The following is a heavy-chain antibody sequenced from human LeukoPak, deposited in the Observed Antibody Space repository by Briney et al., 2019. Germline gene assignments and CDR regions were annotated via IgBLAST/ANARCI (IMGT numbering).Heavy chain of an antibody. CDR2: IYYSGST. Sequence: SETLSLTCTVSGGSISSYYWSWIRQPPGKGLEWIGYIYYSGSTNYNPSLKSRVTISVDTSKNQFSLKLSSVTAADTAVYYCARGPYYYGSGSYYKLFDYWGQGTLVTVSS. D-gene: IGHD3-10*01. CDR1: GGSISSYY. V-gene: IGHV4-59*01. CDR3: ARGPYYYGSGSYYKLFDY. J-gene: IGHJ4*02.